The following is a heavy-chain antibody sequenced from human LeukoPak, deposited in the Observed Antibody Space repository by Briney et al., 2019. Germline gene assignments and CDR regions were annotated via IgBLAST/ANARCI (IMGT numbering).Heavy chain of an antibody. CDR1: GDSISTYY. V-gene: IGHV4-59*01. D-gene: IGHD5-18*01. CDR3: ARGGLRGYSYGQRFDY. Sequence: SETLSLTCTVSGDSISTYYWSWVRQPPGKGLDWIGHIYYSGSTDYNPSLKSRVTISVDTSKNQFSLKLSSVTAADTAVYYCARGGLRGYSYGQRFDYWGQGILVTVSS. J-gene: IGHJ4*02. CDR2: IYYSGST.